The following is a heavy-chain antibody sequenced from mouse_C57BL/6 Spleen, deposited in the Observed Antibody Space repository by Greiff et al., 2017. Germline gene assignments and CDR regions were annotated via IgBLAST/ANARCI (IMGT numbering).Heavy chain of an antibody. J-gene: IGHJ3*01. CDR1: GYTFTDYE. V-gene: IGHV1-15*01. CDR2: IDPETGGT. CDR3: TLYGYDGAWFAD. D-gene: IGHD2-2*01. Sequence: QVQLQQSGAELVRPGASVTLSCKASGYTFTDYEMHWVKQTPVPGLEWIGAIDPETGGTAYNQKFKGKAILTADKSSSTAYMELRSLTSEDSAVYYCTLYGYDGAWFADRGQGTLVTVAA.